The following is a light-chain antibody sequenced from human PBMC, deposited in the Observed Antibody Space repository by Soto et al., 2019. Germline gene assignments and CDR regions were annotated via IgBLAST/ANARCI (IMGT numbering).Light chain of an antibody. CDR1: QDISNY. CDR2: VAS. V-gene: IGKV1-17*03. J-gene: IGKJ1*01. CDR3: LQHNSFPWT. Sequence: DIQMTQSPSAMSASVGDRVTITCRASQDISNYLAWFQQKPGKVPKRLIYVASSLQSGVPSRFSGSGSGTESTLTISSLQPEDFATYYCLQHNSFPWTFGQGTKVEIK.